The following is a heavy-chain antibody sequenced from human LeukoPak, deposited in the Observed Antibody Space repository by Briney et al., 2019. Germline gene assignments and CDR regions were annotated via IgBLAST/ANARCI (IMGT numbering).Heavy chain of an antibody. J-gene: IGHJ4*02. V-gene: IGHV3-30*18. CDR3: AKDRPDSSGWYYFDY. CDR1: GFTFSSYG. D-gene: IGHD6-19*01. CDR2: ISYDGSNK. Sequence: PGGSLRLSCAASGFTFSSYGMHWVRQAPGKGLEWVAVISYDGSNKYYADSVKGRFTISRDNSKNTLYLQMNSVRAEDTAVYYCAKDRPDSSGWYYFDYWGQGTLVTVSS.